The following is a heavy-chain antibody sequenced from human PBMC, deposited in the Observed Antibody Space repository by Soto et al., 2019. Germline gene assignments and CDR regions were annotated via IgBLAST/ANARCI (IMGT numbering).Heavy chain of an antibody. V-gene: IGHV3-30*18. CDR1: GFTFSSYG. Sequence: QVQLVESGGGVVQPGRSLRLSCAASGFTFSSYGMYWVRQAPGKGLEWVAVISYDGSNIYYADSVKGRFTISRDNSKNTRYLQMKSLRAEDTAVYYCAKDSFFWGSGWDLNGMDVWGQGTTVTVSS. J-gene: IGHJ6*02. CDR2: ISYDGSNI. CDR3: AKDSFFWGSGWDLNGMDV. D-gene: IGHD6-19*01.